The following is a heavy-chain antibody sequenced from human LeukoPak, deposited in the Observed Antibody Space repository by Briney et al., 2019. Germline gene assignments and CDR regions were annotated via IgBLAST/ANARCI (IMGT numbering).Heavy chain of an antibody. J-gene: IGHJ6*03. CDR1: GFTFSSYE. CDR2: ISSSGSTI. D-gene: IGHD5-18*01. Sequence: GGSLRLSCAASGFTFSSYEMNWVRQAPGKGLEWVSYISSSGSTIYYADSVKGRFTISRDNAKNSLYLQMNSLRAEDTAVYYCARVGLEGYTEYYYYMDVWGKGTTVTISS. V-gene: IGHV3-48*03. CDR3: ARVGLEGYTEYYYYMDV.